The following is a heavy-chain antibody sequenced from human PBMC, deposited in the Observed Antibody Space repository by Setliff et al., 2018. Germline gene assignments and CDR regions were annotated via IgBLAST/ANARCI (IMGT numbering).Heavy chain of an antibody. CDR3: ARGRMRGSCSGPSCTYDPFDI. V-gene: IGHV4-34*01. CDR2: INHSGIT. D-gene: IGHD2-2*01. J-gene: IGHJ3*02. CDR1: GDSFSDYY. Sequence: SETLSLTCVVYGDSFSDYYWSWIRQPPGKGLEWIEEINHSGITYYNPSLESRVTISSDTSRDQFSLKLRSVTAADTAVYYCARGRMRGSCSGPSCTYDPFDIWGQGTPVTVS.